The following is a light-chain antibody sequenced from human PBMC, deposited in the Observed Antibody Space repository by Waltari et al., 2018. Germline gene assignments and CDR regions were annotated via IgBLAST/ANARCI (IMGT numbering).Light chain of an antibody. J-gene: IGKJ5*01. CDR1: QNINKW. CDR2: KSS. CDR3: QQYGSSSH. Sequence: DVQMTQSRSTLSASVGDRVTITCRASQNINKWLAWYQQKPGQAPKLLIYKSSNLQTGVPSRFSGSGSGTEFTLTINSLQPDDFATYYCQQYGSSSHFGQGTRLEIK. V-gene: IGKV1-5*03.